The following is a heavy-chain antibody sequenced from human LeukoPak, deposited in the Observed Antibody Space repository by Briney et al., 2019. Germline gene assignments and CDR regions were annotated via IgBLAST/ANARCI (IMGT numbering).Heavy chain of an antibody. D-gene: IGHD6-19*01. Sequence: ASVKVSCKASGYTFTSYYIHWVRQAPGQGLEWMGIINPSDGSTSYAQKFQGRVTMTRDMSTSTVYMELSSLRSEDTAVYYCARGGVAVAGTPNWFDPWGQGTLVTVSS. V-gene: IGHV1-46*01. J-gene: IGHJ5*02. CDR2: INPSDGST. CDR3: ARGGVAVAGTPNWFDP. CDR1: GYTFTSYY.